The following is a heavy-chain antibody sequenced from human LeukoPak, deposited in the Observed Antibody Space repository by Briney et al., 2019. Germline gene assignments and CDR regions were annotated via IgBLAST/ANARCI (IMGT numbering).Heavy chain of an antibody. CDR3: ARERRSSGWSYYFDY. CDR2: IIPIFGTA. Sequence: ASVKVSCKASGYTFTSYGISWVRQAPGQGLEWMGGIIPIFGTANYAQKFQGRVTITADESTSTAYMELSSLRSEDTAVYYCARERRSSGWSYYFDYWGQGTLVTVSS. D-gene: IGHD6-19*01. J-gene: IGHJ4*02. CDR1: GYTFTSYG. V-gene: IGHV1-69*13.